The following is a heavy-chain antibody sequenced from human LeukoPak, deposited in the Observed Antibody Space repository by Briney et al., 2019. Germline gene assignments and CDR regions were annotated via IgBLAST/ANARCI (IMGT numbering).Heavy chain of an antibody. Sequence: SQTLSLSCAVSGGSTSSRGCSWRWIRQPPGKGLEWIGYIYHSGSTYYNPSLKSRVTISVDRSKNHFSLKLSSVTAADTAVYYCATVPHIEVIWNYFDYWGQGTLVTVSS. D-gene: IGHD3-10*01. J-gene: IGHJ4*02. V-gene: IGHV4-30-2*01. CDR2: IYHSGST. CDR3: ATVPHIEVIWNYFDY. CDR1: GGSTSSRGCS.